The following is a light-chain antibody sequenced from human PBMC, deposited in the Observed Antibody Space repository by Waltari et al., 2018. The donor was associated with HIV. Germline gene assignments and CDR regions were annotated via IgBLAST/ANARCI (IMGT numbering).Light chain of an antibody. J-gene: IGKJ1*01. Sequence: EPVLTQSPGTLSLSSGERANLSCRVHQNISSSSLVWYQKKPGHAPRLLIYGASSRATGTPDRFSGSGSGTDFTLTISRLEPEDFAVYYCQQYGSSPRFGQGTKVEIK. CDR1: QNISSSS. CDR2: GAS. CDR3: QQYGSSPR. V-gene: IGKV3-20*01.